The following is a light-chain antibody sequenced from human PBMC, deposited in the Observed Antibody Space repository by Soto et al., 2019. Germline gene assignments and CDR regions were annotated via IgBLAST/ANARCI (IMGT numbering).Light chain of an antibody. V-gene: IGLV2-11*01. CDR1: SRDVGSYSY. CDR3: SSYTGGNPSYV. Sequence: QSVLTQPRSVSGSPGQTVTISCTGTSRDVGSYSYVSWYQQYPGKAPKLIIYDVSRRPSGVPDRFSGSKSGNTASLTVSGLQAEDEADYYCSSYTGGNPSYVFGTGTKVTV. J-gene: IGLJ1*01. CDR2: DVS.